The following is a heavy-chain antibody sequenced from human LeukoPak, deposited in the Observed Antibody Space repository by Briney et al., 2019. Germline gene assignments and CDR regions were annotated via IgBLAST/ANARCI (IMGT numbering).Heavy chain of an antibody. J-gene: IGHJ6*02. Sequence: ASVTVSCKTSGGTFISSAITWVRQAPGQGLEWMGRIIPVLNITTYAQKFQGSVTITADTSTSTVYMELSSLRSEETAVYYCARDQGLTAPPPYGLDVWGQGTTVIVSS. D-gene: IGHD5-18*01. CDR1: GGTFISSA. V-gene: IGHV1-69*04. CDR2: IIPVLNIT. CDR3: ARDQGLTAPPPYGLDV.